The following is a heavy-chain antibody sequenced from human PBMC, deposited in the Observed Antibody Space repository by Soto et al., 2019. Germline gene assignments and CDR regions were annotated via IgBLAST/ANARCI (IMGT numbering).Heavy chain of an antibody. CDR3: ARDAGYAFDY. J-gene: IGHJ4*02. CDR1: GFNFSNFS. D-gene: IGHD1-1*01. V-gene: IGHV3-30*03. CDR2: ISYDGSNE. Sequence: PGGSLRLSCAASGFNFSNFSVHWVRQAPGKGLEWVAVISYDGSNEYYADSVKGRFTISRDNSRNTLNLQMNSLRPEDTAVYYCARDAGYAFDYWGQGTLVTVSS.